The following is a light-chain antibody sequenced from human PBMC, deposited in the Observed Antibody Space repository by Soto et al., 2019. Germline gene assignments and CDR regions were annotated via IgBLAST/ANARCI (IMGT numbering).Light chain of an antibody. CDR1: SSNIGSNT. J-gene: IGLJ2*01. CDR3: AAWDDSLNAYVV. Sequence: QSVLTQPPSASGTPGQRVTISCSGSSSNIGSNTVNWYQQLPGTAPKLLIYSNNQRPSGVPDRFSGSKSGTSASLAISGLQSEDEADYYSAAWDDSLNAYVVFGGGTKVTVL. V-gene: IGLV1-44*01. CDR2: SNN.